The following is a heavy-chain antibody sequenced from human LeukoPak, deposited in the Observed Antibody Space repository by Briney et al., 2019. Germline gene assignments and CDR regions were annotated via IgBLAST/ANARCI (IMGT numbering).Heavy chain of an antibody. CDR3: TRRGRNNWGEGNDY. J-gene: IGHJ4*02. D-gene: IGHD1-1*01. CDR2: INDSGST. V-gene: IGHV4-59*08. CDR1: GGSISSYY. Sequence: SETLSLTCTVSGGSISSYYWSWIRQPPGKGLEWIGYINDSGSTNSNPSLKSRVTMSVDTSKNQFSLKLSSVTAADTAVYYCTRRGRNNWGEGNDYWGQGTLVTVSP.